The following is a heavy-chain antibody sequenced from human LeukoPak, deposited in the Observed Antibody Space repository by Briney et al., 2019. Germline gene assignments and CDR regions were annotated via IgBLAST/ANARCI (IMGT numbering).Heavy chain of an antibody. D-gene: IGHD3-10*01. CDR3: ARVLWFGELLVLGAFDI. CDR2: IKQDGSEK. CDR1: GFTFSSYW. J-gene: IGHJ3*02. V-gene: IGHV3-7*04. Sequence: GGSLRLSCAASGFTFSSYWMSWVRQAPGKGLEWVANIKQDGSEKYYVDSVKGRFTISRDNAKNSLYLQMNSLRAEDTAVYYCARVLWFGELLVLGAFDIWGQGRLVTVSS.